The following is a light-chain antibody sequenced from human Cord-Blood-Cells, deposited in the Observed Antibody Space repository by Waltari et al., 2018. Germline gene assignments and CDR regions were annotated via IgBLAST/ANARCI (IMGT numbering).Light chain of an antibody. CDR3: CSYAGSYTFYV. CDR1: SSDVGGYNY. CDR2: DVR. Sequence: QSALTQPRSVPGSPGQSVTISCTGTSSDVGGYNYVSWYQQHRGKAPKLMVSDVRKRPSGVPDRVAGSKAGNTASLTISGIQAEDEADYYCCSYAGSYTFYVFGTGTKVTVL. J-gene: IGLJ1*01. V-gene: IGLV2-11*01.